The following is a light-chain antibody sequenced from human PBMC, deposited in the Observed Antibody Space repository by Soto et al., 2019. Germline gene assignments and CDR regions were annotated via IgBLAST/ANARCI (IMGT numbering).Light chain of an antibody. CDR3: QQYHGYSRT. CDR1: QSISDS. V-gene: IGKV1-5*01. J-gene: IGKJ1*01. Sequence: PSTLSASGGDRVTITCRASQSISDSLAWYQQKPGKAPDLLISDVSSLERGVASRFSGSGSGTEFTLTISSMQPDDFATYYCQQYHGYSRTFGQGTKVDIK. CDR2: DVS.